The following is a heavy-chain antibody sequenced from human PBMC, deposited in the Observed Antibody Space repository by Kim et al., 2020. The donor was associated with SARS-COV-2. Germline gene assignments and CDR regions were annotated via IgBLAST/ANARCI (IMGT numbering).Heavy chain of an antibody. CDR1: GFTFDDYG. CDR3: AKDFLPRSYVYVWGSLHC. CDR2: ISWNSGNI. D-gene: IGHD3-16*01. J-gene: IGHJ4*02. V-gene: IGHV3-9*01. Sequence: GGSLRLSCAASGFTFDDYGMHWVRQAPGKGLEWVSGISWNSGNIGYADSVKGRFTISRDNAKNSLYLQMNSLRAEDTALYYCAKDFLPRSYVYVWGSLHCWGQGALVTVSS.